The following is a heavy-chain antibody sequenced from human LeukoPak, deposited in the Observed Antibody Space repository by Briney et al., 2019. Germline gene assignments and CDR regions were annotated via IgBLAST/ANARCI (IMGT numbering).Heavy chain of an antibody. J-gene: IGHJ4*02. D-gene: IGHD6-13*01. CDR1: GYSFTNYW. CDR2: IYPGDSDT. Sequence: GESLKISCKGSGYSFTNYWIGWVRQMPGKGLEWMGIIYPGDSDTRYSPSFQGRVTISADNSISTAYLQWSSLEASDTAMYYCASLGYSSNWYFEYWGQGTLVTVSS. CDR3: ASLGYSSNWYFEY. V-gene: IGHV5-51*01.